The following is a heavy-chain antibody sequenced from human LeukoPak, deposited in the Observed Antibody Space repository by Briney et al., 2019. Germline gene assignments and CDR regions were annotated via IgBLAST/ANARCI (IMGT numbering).Heavy chain of an antibody. D-gene: IGHD5-24*01. CDR2: LHHSGGT. CDR3: ARRDGHFYF. V-gene: IGHV4-59*01. Sequence: PSETLSLTCTVSGDSISNYYWSWIRQPPGKGLEWIGYLHHSGGTNYNPSLKSRVSMSIDTSRNQFSLRLSSVTAADTAVYYCARRDGHFYFWGQGALVSVSS. CDR1: GDSISNYY. J-gene: IGHJ4*02.